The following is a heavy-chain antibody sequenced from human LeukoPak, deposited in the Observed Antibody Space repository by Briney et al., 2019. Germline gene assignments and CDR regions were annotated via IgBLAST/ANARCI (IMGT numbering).Heavy chain of an antibody. CDR1: GFTVSSNY. D-gene: IGHD5-18*01. CDR3: ARDLAYSRLDY. CDR2: INPDGNKK. J-gene: IGHJ4*02. V-gene: IGHV3-7*01. Sequence: GGSLRLSCAASGFTVSSNYMTWVRQAPGKGLEWVASINPDGNKKYSADSVKGRFTISRDNAENSLYLQMNSLRVEDTAFYYCARDLAYSRLDYWGQGMLVTVSS.